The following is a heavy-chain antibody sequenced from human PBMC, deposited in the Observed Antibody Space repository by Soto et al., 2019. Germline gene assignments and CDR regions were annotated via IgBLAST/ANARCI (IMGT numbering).Heavy chain of an antibody. Sequence: GGSLRLSCAASGFTVSSNYMSWVRQAPGKGLEWVSVIYSGGKADYADSVKGRFTISRDNSKRTVYLQMNSLRAEDTGVYYCARARDGYNFLYEPTWGQGTLVTVSS. J-gene: IGHJ4*02. V-gene: IGHV3-53*01. D-gene: IGHD5-12*01. CDR1: GFTVSSNY. CDR3: ARARDGYNFLYEPT. CDR2: IYSGGKA.